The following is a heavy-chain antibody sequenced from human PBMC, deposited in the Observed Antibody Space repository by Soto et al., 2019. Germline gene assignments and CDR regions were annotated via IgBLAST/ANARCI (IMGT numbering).Heavy chain of an antibody. Sequence: GSLRLACAASGFTFSRDSMNWVRQAPGKGLEWVSSISSSSSYIYYADSGEARFTVSRDNAKSSLYLQMNSLRAEDTAVYYCPRDRHTYFYYGMGAWGQGTTVTVSS. CDR3: PRDRHTYFYYGMGA. J-gene: IGHJ6*02. CDR2: ISSSSSYI. V-gene: IGHV3-21*01. CDR1: GFTFSRDS.